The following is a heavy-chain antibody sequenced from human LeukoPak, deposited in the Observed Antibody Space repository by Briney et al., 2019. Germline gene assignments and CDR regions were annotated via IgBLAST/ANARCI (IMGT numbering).Heavy chain of an antibody. CDR3: ARGTASGWYGDFAY. D-gene: IGHD6-19*01. CDR1: GFTFSSYE. V-gene: IGHV3-21*01. Sequence: GSLRLSCAASGFTFSSYEMSWVRQAPGKGLEWVSSISATSSYIYYADAVRGRFTISRDNANNSLYLQMNSLRAEDTAVYYCARGTASGWYGDFAYWGQGTLVTVSS. J-gene: IGHJ4*02. CDR2: ISATSSYI.